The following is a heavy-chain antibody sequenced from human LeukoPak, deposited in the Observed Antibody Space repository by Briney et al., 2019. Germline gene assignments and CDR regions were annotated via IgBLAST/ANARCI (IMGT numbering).Heavy chain of an antibody. Sequence: SETLSLTCTVSGGSISSSSYYWSWIRQPAGKGLEWIGRIYTSGSTNYNPSLKSRVTISVDTSKNQFSLKLSSVTAADTAVYYCAREGIYSSSWYERAFDIWGQGTMVTVSS. CDR2: IYTSGST. CDR3: AREGIYSSSWYERAFDI. CDR1: GGSISSSSYY. D-gene: IGHD6-13*01. J-gene: IGHJ3*02. V-gene: IGHV4-61*02.